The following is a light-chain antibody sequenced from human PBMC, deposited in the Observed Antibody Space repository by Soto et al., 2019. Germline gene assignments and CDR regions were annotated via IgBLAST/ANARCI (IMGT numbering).Light chain of an antibody. CDR2: GAS. J-gene: IGKJ2*01. V-gene: IGKV3-15*01. CDR1: QSISTT. CDR3: QQYNNWPRT. Sequence: DIVMTQSPATLSVSPGERATLSYRASQSISTTLAWYQQKPGLAPRLLIYGASTRATDIPARFSGSGSGTEFTLTISSLQSEDFAVYYCQQYNNWPRTFGQGTKLEIK.